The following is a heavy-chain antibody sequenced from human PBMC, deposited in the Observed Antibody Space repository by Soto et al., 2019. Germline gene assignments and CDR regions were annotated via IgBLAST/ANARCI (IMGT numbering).Heavy chain of an antibody. CDR2: MRGSNGDT. CDR3: VRGHRSSSHDL. V-gene: IGHV3-23*01. Sequence: GKGLEWFSSMRGSNGDTYYAGSVKGRFTISRDNSKNTLYLQMNSLRVEDTSFYSCVRGHRSSSHDL. D-gene: IGHD3-10*01. J-gene: IGHJ2*01.